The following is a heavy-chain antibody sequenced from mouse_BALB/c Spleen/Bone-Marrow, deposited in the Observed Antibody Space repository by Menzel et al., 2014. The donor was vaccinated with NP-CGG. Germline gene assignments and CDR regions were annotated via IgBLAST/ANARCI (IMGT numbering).Heavy chain of an antibody. Sequence: QVQLQQFGAELVKPGTSVKLSCKASGYNFTSYWINWVKLRPGQGLEWIGDIYPGIGSTSYNEKFKSKATLTVDTSSSTAYMQLSSLASEDSALYYCARGAWANWDYFDYWGQGTTLTVSS. CDR1: GYNFTSYW. CDR2: IYPGIGST. V-gene: IGHV1-55*01. D-gene: IGHD4-1*01. CDR3: ARGAWANWDYFDY. J-gene: IGHJ2*01.